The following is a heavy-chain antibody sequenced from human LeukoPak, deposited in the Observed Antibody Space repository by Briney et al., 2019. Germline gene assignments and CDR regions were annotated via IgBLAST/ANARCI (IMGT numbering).Heavy chain of an antibody. J-gene: IGHJ4*02. CDR1: GVSISYYY. V-gene: IGHV4-59*08. CDR3: ASLGLVRGVIDY. Sequence: SETLSLTGTRSGVSISYYYWGWIRQPPGKGLEGIGYISHSGSTNYNPSLKSRVTVSVDTSKNQFSLKLSSVTAADTAVYYCASLGLVRGVIDYWDQGTLVTVSS. D-gene: IGHD3-10*01. CDR2: ISHSGST.